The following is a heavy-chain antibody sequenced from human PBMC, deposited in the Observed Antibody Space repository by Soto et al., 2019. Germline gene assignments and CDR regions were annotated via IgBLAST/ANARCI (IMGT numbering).Heavy chain of an antibody. J-gene: IGHJ5*02. CDR1: GGTFSNYS. D-gene: IGHD4-17*01. CDR3: ARGHPAHLYGDFRTRAENWFDP. CDR2: IIHIIDMT. Sequence: GASVKVSCKTSGGTFSNYSISWVRQAPGQGLEWMGRIIHIIDMTNYGEKFQGRVTITADTSTNTAYMGLSSLRSEDTVVYYCARGHPAHLYGDFRTRAENWFDPWGQGALVTVSS. V-gene: IGHV1-69*02.